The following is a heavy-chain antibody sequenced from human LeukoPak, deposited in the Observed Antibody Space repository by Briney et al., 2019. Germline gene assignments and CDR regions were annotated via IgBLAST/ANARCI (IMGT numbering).Heavy chain of an antibody. D-gene: IGHD3-10*01. J-gene: IGHJ4*02. V-gene: IGHV1-46*01. CDR3: ARDVRPMVRGVIDRGPSIDEDY. CDR2: INPSGGST. CDR1: GYTFTSYY. Sequence: ASVKVSCKASGYTFTSYYMHWVRQAPRQRLEWMGIINPSGGSTSYAQKFQGRVTMTRDTSTSTVYMELSSLRSEDTAVYYCARDVRPMVRGVIDRGPSIDEDYWGQGTLVTVSS.